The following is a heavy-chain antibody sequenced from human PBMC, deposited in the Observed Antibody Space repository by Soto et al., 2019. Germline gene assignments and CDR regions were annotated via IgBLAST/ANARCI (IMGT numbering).Heavy chain of an antibody. CDR2: IYYSGST. CDR1: GGSISSYY. V-gene: IGHV4-59*01. CDR3: ARGKVAVPRSYTIFGVVSLVDAFDI. D-gene: IGHD3-3*01. Sequence: PSETLSLTCTVSGGSISSYYWSWIRQRPGKGLEWIGYIYYSGSTNYNPSLKSRVTISVDTSKNQFSLKLSSVTAADTAVYYCARGKVAVPRSYTIFGVVSLVDAFDIWGQGTMLTVSS. J-gene: IGHJ3*02.